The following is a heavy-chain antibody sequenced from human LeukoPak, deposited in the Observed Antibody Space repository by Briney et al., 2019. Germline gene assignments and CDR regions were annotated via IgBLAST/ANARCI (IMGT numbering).Heavy chain of an antibody. Sequence: PGRSLRLSCAASGFAFSSYGMHWVRQAPGKGLEWVAVIWYDGSNKYYADSVKGRFTISRDNSKNTLYLQMNSLRAEDTAVYYCASLAVAGPFDYWGQGILFTVSS. CDR2: IWYDGSNK. D-gene: IGHD6-19*01. CDR1: GFAFSSYG. CDR3: ASLAVAGPFDY. V-gene: IGHV3-33*01. J-gene: IGHJ4*02.